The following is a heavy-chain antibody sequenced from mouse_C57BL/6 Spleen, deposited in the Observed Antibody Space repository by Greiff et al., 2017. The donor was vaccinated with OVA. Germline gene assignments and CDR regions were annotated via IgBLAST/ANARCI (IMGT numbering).Heavy chain of an antibody. CDR1: GYTFTSYW. D-gene: IGHD1-1*01. Sequence: EVQLQQSGTVLARPGASVKMSCKTSGYTFTSYWMHWVKQRPGQGLEWIGAIYPGNSDTSYNQKFKGKAKLTAVTSASTAYMELSSLTNEDSAVYYCTRGSSKNRYFDVWGTGTTVTVSS. V-gene: IGHV1-5*01. CDR2: IYPGNSDT. CDR3: TRGSSKNRYFDV. J-gene: IGHJ1*03.